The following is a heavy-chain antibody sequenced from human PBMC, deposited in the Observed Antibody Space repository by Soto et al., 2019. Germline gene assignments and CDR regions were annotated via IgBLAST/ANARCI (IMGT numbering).Heavy chain of an antibody. J-gene: IGHJ4*02. CDR3: ETGGWLAH. D-gene: IGHD6-19*01. V-gene: IGHV3-7*05. CDR1: GFTFSSHW. CDR2: MNQDGSAK. Sequence: EVQLVESGGDLVQPGGSLRLSCAASGFTFSSHWMSWVRQAPGKGLEWVANMNQDGSAKNYVDSVKGRFTISRDNAKNSLYLKMNSLGAEASAVYYCETGGWLAHWGQGTLVTVSS.